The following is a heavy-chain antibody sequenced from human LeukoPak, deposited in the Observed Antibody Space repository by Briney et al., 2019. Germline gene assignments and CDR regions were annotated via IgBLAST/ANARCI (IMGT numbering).Heavy chain of an antibody. J-gene: IGHJ4*02. CDR2: INPSGGST. V-gene: IGHV1-46*01. Sequence: ASVKVSCKASGYTFTSYYMHWVRQAPGQGLEWMGIINPSGGSTSYAQKFQGRVTMTRDTSTSTVYMELSSLRSEDTAVYYCARDAYYYDSSGYYYLDYWGQGTLVTVSS. CDR1: GYTFTSYY. CDR3: ARDAYYYDSSGYYYLDY. D-gene: IGHD3-22*01.